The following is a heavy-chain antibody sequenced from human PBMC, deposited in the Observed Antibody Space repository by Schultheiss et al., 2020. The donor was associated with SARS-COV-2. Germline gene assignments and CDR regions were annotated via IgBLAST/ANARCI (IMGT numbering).Heavy chain of an antibody. CDR2: IYYSGST. J-gene: IGHJ4*02. D-gene: IGHD3-3*01. CDR3: ARVGGITIFGVVTNYFDY. CDR1: GGSISSGGYY. V-gene: IGHV4-61*08. Sequence: SQTLSLTCTVSGGSISSGGYYWSWIRQPPGKGLEWIGYIYYSGSTNYNPSLKSRVTISVDTSKNQFSLKLSSVTAADTAVYYCARVGGITIFGVVTNYFDYWGQGTLVTVSS.